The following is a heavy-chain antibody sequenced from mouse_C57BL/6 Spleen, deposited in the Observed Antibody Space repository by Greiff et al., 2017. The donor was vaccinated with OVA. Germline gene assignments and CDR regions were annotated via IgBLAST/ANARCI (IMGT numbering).Heavy chain of an antibody. J-gene: IGHJ2*01. CDR3: ARGGLGRRFDY. CDR1: GYTFTSYW. Sequence: QVQLQQPGAELVKPGASVKLSCKASGYTFTSYWMQWVKQRPGQGLEWIGEIDPSDSYTNYNQKLKGKATLTVDTSSSTAYMQLSSLTAEDSAVYYCARGGLGRRFDYWGQGTTLTVSS. V-gene: IGHV1-50*01. D-gene: IGHD4-1*01. CDR2: IDPSDSYT.